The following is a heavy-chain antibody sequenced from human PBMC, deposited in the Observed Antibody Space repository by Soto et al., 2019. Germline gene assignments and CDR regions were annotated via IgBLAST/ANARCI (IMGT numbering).Heavy chain of an antibody. CDR3: ARVYYDILTGYSITDY. CDR1: GGSLSGYY. V-gene: IGHV4-34*01. D-gene: IGHD3-9*01. CDR2: INHSGST. J-gene: IGHJ4*02. Sequence: SETLSLTCAVYGGSLSGYYCSWIRQPPGKGLEWIGEINHSGSTNYNPSLKSRVTISVDTSKNQFSLKLSSVTAADTAVYYCARVYYDILTGYSITDYRGQRTLVTVSS.